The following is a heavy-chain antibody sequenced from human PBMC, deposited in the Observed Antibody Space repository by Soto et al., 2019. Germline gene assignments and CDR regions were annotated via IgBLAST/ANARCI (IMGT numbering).Heavy chain of an antibody. D-gene: IGHD4-4*01. J-gene: IGHJ4*02. Sequence: QVQLVQSGAEVKKPGASVKVSCKASGYTFSTYYMHWVRQAPGQGYEWMGIINPSGGSTTYAQNFQGRVTRTRDTSTTTVYMELSSLKSEDTAVYYCARYDYNGYYFDYWGQGTLVTVSS. CDR3: ARYDYNGYYFDY. CDR1: GYTFSTYY. V-gene: IGHV1-46*01. CDR2: INPSGGST.